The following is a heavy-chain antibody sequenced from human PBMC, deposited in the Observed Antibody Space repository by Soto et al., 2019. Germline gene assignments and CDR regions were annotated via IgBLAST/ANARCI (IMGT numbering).Heavy chain of an antibody. CDR2: IYHSGST. CDR1: GGSLSNNY. CDR3: ARGPTIFGVVIHYFDY. D-gene: IGHD3-3*01. V-gene: IGHV4-59*12. Sequence: SETLSLTCTVSGGSLSNNYWSWIRQPPGKGLEWIGYIYHSGSTYYNPSLKSRVTISVDRSKNQFSLKLSSVTAADTAVYYCARGPTIFGVVIHYFDYWGQGTLVTVSS. J-gene: IGHJ4*02.